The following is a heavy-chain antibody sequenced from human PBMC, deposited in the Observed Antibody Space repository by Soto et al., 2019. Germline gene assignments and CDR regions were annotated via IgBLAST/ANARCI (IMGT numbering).Heavy chain of an antibody. V-gene: IGHV1-18*01. CDR2: ISTYNGNP. Sequence: QIKRVQSGAEVKKPGASVKVSCKASGYIFTSQGISWVRQAPGQGLEWMGWISTYNGNPNYAQKLQGRVTMTTNTSTTTAFLELRSLTSDDTAVYYCARGRTRALDYWGQGTPVIVSS. CDR3: ARGRTRALDY. J-gene: IGHJ4*02. CDR1: GYIFTSQG. D-gene: IGHD1-7*01.